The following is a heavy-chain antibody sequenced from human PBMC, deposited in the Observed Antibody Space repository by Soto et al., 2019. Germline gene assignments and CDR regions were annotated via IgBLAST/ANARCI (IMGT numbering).Heavy chain of an antibody. CDR2: IWYDGSNK. CDR1: GYTVCSSG. V-gene: IGHV3-33*01. CDR3: GRGGWNYVGDY. D-gene: IGHD1-7*01. J-gene: IGHJ4*02. Sequence: GGSPRLSCAASGYTVCSSGMPWVRKAQGKGLEWVAVIWYDGSNKYYADSVKGRFTISRDNSKNTLYLQMNSLRAEDTVVYYSGRGGWNYVGDYWGQGTLGTVSS.